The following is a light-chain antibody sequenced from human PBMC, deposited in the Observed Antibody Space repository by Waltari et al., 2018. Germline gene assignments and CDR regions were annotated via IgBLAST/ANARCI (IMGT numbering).Light chain of an antibody. CDR1: SSNIGSKR. CDR2: NNY. V-gene: IGLV1-44*01. CDR3: ATWDDSLNAWV. Sequence: QSVLTQPPSASGTPGQRVTISCSGSSSNIGSKRVYWYQHPPGAAPKLLIYNNYQRPSGVPDRFSASKSGTSASLAISGLQSEDEADYYCATWDDSLNAWVFGGGTRLTVL. J-gene: IGLJ3*02.